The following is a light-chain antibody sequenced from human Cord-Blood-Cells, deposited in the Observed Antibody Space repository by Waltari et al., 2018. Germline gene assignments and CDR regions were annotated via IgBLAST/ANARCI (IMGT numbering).Light chain of an antibody. Sequence: EIVMTQSPATLSVSPGARATLSCRAGQSVSSNLAWYQQKPGQAPRLLIYGASTRATGIPARFSGSGSGTEFTLTISSLQSEDFAVYYCQQYNNWPFTFGPGTKVDIK. V-gene: IGKV3-15*01. CDR1: QSVSSN. J-gene: IGKJ3*01. CDR3: QQYNNWPFT. CDR2: GAS.